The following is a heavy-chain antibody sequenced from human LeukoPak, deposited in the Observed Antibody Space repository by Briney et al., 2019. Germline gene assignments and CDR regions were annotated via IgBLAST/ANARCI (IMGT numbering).Heavy chain of an antibody. D-gene: IGHD5-12*01. V-gene: IGHV3-30-3*01. CDR3: ANWGGVATIRGNFDS. Sequence: GGSLRLSCAASGFTFSSYAMSWVRQAPGKGLEWGAVISHDGANKYYADSVKGRFTISRDNSRNTLFLQMNSLTAADTAVYYCANWGGVATIRGNFDSWGQGTLVTVSS. CDR1: GFTFSSYA. CDR2: ISHDGANK. J-gene: IGHJ4*02.